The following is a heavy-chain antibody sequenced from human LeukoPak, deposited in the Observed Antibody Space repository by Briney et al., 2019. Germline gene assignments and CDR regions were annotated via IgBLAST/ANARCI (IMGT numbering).Heavy chain of an antibody. V-gene: IGHV3-7*01. CDR1: GFTFSSYW. CDR3: ARDQGIVGATLGDY. Sequence: GGSLRLSCAASGFTFSSYWMSWVRQAPGKGLEWVANIKQDGSEKYYVDSMKGRFTISRDNAKNSLYLQMNSLRAEDTAVYYCARDQGIVGATLGDYWGQGTLVTVSS. J-gene: IGHJ4*02. CDR2: IKQDGSEK. D-gene: IGHD1-26*01.